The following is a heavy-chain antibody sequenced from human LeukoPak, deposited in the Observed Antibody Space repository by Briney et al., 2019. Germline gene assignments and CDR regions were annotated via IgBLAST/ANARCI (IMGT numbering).Heavy chain of an antibody. CDR1: GFTFSSFW. CDR3: AKSQSGSCSGGSCSCDY. V-gene: IGHV3-7*03. CDR2: IKQDGSEK. J-gene: IGHJ4*02. D-gene: IGHD2-15*01. Sequence: GGSLRLSCVASGFTFSSFWMTWVRQTPGKGLEWLANIKQDGSEKYYVDSVKGRFTISRDNSKNTLYLQMNSLRAEDTAVYYCAKSQSGSCSGGSCSCDYWGQGTLVTVSS.